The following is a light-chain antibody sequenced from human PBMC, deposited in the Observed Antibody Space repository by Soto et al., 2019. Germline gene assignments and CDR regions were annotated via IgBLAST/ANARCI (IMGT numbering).Light chain of an antibody. CDR3: QQHFNGPIT. V-gene: IGKV3D-20*02. Sequence: MVLTQSPGTLSLSPLEIATLSFMASQSVSSSYLAWYQQKPGQAPRLLIYGASSGATGIPDRFSGSGSGTDFTLTISRLEPEDFAVYYCQQHFNGPITFGQGTRLEI. CDR1: QSVSSSY. J-gene: IGKJ5*01. CDR2: GAS.